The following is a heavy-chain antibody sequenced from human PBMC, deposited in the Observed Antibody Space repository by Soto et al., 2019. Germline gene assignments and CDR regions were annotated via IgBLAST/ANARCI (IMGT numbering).Heavy chain of an antibody. D-gene: IGHD2-15*01. CDR1: GGSISSYY. J-gene: IGHJ4*02. V-gene: IGHV4-59*01. CDR3: AGLRGYAGSPIDY. CDR2: IYYSGST. Sequence: SETLSLTCTVSGGSISSYYLSWIRQPPGKGLEWIGYIYYSGSTNYNPSLKSRVTISVDTSKNQFSLKLSSVTAADTAVYYCAGLRGYAGSPIDYWGQGTLVTVSS.